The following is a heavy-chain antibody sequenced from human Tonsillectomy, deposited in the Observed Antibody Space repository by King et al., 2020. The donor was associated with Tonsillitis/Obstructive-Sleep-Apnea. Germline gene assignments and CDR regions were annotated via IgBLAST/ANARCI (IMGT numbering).Heavy chain of an antibody. D-gene: IGHD2-2*01. J-gene: IGHJ4*02. CDR1: GFTFSSYA. CDR2: ISGSGGST. V-gene: IGHV3-23*04. Sequence: QLVQSGGGLVQPEGSLRLSCAASGFTFSSYAMSWVRQAPGKGLEWVSTISGSGGSTYDADSVKGRFSISRDNSRNTLYLQMNSLRAEDTAVYYCAKSAGEDIVVVPAAYDYWGQGTLVTVSS. CDR3: AKSAGEDIVVVPAAYDY.